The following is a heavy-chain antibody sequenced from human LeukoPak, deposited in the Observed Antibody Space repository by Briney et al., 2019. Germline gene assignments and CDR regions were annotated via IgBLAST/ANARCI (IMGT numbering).Heavy chain of an antibody. CDR2: INSSSSTI. V-gene: IGHV3-48*01. CDR1: GFTFSSYS. CDR3: ARDDGSSYYYYGMDV. D-gene: IGHD2/OR15-2a*01. J-gene: IGHJ6*02. Sequence: GGSLRLSCAASGFTFSSYSMNWVRQAPGKGLEWVSYINSSSSTIYYADSVKGRFTISRDNAKNSLYLQMNSLRAEDTAVYYCARDDGSSYYYYGMDVWGQGTTVTVSS.